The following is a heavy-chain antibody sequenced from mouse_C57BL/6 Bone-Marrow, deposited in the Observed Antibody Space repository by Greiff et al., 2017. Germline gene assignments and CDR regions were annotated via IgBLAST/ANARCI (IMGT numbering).Heavy chain of an antibody. CDR3: ARPYYGSSGFAY. V-gene: IGHV5-6*02. CDR1: GFTFSSYG. J-gene: IGHJ3*01. D-gene: IGHD1-1*01. CDR2: ISSGGSYT. Sequence: DVMLVESGGDLVKPGGSLKLSCAASGFTFSSYGMSWVRQTPDKRLEWVATISSGGSYTYYPDSVKGRFTISRDNAKNTLYLQMSSLKSEDTAMYYCARPYYGSSGFAYWGQGTLVTVSA.